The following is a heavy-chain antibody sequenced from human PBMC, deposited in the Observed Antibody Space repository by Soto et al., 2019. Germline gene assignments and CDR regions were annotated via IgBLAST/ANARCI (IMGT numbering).Heavy chain of an antibody. CDR3: ARALNSYGFSFLDY. CDR2: ISSSSSYI. D-gene: IGHD5-18*01. Sequence: PWWSLRLSCSASVFTFSSYSMNWFRQAPGKGLEWVSSISSSSSYIYYADSVKGRFTISRDNAKNSLYLQMNSLRAEDTAVYYCARALNSYGFSFLDYWGQGTLVTVSS. J-gene: IGHJ4*02. V-gene: IGHV3-21*01. CDR1: VFTFSSYS.